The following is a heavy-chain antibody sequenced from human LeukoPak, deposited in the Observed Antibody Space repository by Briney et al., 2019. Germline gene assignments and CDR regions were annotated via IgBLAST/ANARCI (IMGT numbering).Heavy chain of an antibody. V-gene: IGHV4-59*01. Sequence: SETLSLTCTVSGGSISSYYWSWLRQPPGKGLEWIGYIYYSGSTNYNPSLKSRVTISVDTSKNQFSLKLSSVTAADTAVYYCARGGRSGLYWYFDLWGRGTLVTVSS. CDR1: GGSISSYY. J-gene: IGHJ2*01. CDR2: IYYSGST. D-gene: IGHD6-25*01. CDR3: ARGGRSGLYWYFDL.